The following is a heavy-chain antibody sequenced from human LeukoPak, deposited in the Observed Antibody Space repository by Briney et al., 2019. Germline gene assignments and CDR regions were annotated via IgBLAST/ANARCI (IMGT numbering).Heavy chain of an antibody. CDR2: IKEDGSDK. CDR3: ARVPTNSYGFGQ. CDR1: GFRLTTFW. V-gene: IGHV3-7*01. D-gene: IGHD5-18*01. J-gene: IGHJ4*02. Sequence: GGSLRLSCAAPGFRLTTFWMSWVRQAPGKGLEWVATIKEDGSDKYYVDSVKGRFTISRDNAKNTLYLQMNSLTVEDTAVYYCARVPTNSYGFGQWGQGSLVTVSS.